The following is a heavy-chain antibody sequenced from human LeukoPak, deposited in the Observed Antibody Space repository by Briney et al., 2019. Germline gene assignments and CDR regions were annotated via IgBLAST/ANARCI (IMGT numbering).Heavy chain of an antibody. CDR3: ARPSYGGNSGGAFDI. CDR2: IYYSGST. V-gene: IGHV4-59*08. Sequence: PSETLSLTCTVSGGSISSYYWSWIRQPPGKGLEWNGYIYYSGSTNYNPSLKSRVTISVDTSKNQFSLKLSSVTAADTAVYYCARPSYGGNSGGAFDIWGQGTMVTVSS. J-gene: IGHJ3*02. CDR1: GGSISSYY. D-gene: IGHD4-23*01.